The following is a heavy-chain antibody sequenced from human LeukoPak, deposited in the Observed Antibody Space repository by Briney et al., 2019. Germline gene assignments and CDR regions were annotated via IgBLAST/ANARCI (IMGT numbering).Heavy chain of an antibody. Sequence: PSETLSLTCTVSGGSISSSSYYWGWIRQPPGKGLEWIGSIYYSGSTYYNPSLKSRVTISVDTSKNQFSLKLSSVTAADTAVYYCARVSSGSYPGTFTFDYWGQGTLVTVSS. J-gene: IGHJ4*02. V-gene: IGHV4-39*07. CDR1: GGSISSSSYY. CDR3: ARVSSGSYPGTFTFDY. D-gene: IGHD1-26*01. CDR2: IYYSGST.